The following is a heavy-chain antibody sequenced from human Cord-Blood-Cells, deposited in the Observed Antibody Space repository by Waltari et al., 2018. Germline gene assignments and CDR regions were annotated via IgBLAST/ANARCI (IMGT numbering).Heavy chain of an antibody. D-gene: IGHD2-2*01. CDR3: ARGSDYIVVVPAASYWDFDL. J-gene: IGHJ2*01. CDR1: GGSFSGYY. V-gene: IGHV4-34*01. Sequence: QVQLQQWGAGLLKPSETLSLTCAVYGGSFSGYYWSWIRQPPGKGLEWIGEINHSGSTNNNPSLKSRVTISVDTSKNQFSLKLSSVTAADTAVYYCARGSDYIVVVPAASYWDFDLWGRGTLVTVSS. CDR2: INHSGST.